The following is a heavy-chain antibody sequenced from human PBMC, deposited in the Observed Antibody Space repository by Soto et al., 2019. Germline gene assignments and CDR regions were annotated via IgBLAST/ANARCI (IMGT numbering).Heavy chain of an antibody. CDR2: IYYSGST. Sequence: PSETLSLTCTVSGGSISSSSYYWGWIRQPPGKGLEWIGSIYYSGSTYYNPSLKSRVTISVDTSKNQFSLKLSSVTAADTAVYYCAREGGEDTMVRDRTDYYYYGMDVWGQGTTVTVS. D-gene: IGHD3-10*01. CDR1: GGSISSSSYY. J-gene: IGHJ6*02. CDR3: AREGGEDTMVRDRTDYYYYGMDV. V-gene: IGHV4-39*02.